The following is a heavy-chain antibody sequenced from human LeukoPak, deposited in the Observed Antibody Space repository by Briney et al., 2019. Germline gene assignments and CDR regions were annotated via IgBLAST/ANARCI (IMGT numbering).Heavy chain of an antibody. D-gene: IGHD1-26*01. CDR3: AKGQSRVGASDPFDS. CDR2: ISGSGAST. V-gene: IGHV3-23*01. CDR1: GFTFTNCA. Sequence: GSLRLSCAASGFTFTNCAMTWVRQAPGKGLEWVSSISGSGASTYYADSVRGRFTISRDNSKNTVYLQMNGLSVEDTALYYCAKGQSRVGASDPFDSWGQGTQVTVSS. J-gene: IGHJ5*01.